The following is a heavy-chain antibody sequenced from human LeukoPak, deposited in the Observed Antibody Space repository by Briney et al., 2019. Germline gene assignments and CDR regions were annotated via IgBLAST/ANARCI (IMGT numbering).Heavy chain of an antibody. CDR3: AKGGVPYCSSTSCSTAIIYYYGMDV. CDR2: ISYDGSNK. D-gene: IGHD2-2*01. CDR1: GFTFSSYG. V-gene: IGHV3-30*18. J-gene: IGHJ6*02. Sequence: GRSLRLSCAASGFTFSSYGMHWVRQAPGKGLEWVAVISYDGSNKYYADSVKGRFTISRDNSKNTLYLQMNSLRAEDTAVYYCAKGGVPYCSSTSCSTAIIYYYGMDVWGQGTTVTVSS.